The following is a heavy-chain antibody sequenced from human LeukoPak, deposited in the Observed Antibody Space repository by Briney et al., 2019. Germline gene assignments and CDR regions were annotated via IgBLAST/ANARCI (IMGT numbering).Heavy chain of an antibody. D-gene: IGHD3-22*01. CDR1: GASISDYY. CDR3: ARARASGYYGAVDY. J-gene: IGHJ4*02. V-gene: IGHV4-59*01. CDR2: IYYSGSS. Sequence: SETLSLTCTVSGASISDYYWSWIRQLPGKGLEWIGYIYYSGSSNYNPSLKSRVTISVDTSKNQFSLKLSSVTAADTAVYYCARARASGYYGAVDYWGQGTLVTVSS.